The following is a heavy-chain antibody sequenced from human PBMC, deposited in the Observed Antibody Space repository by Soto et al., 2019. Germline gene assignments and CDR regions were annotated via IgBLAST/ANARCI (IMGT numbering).Heavy chain of an antibody. D-gene: IGHD3-3*01. CDR2: ISGSDGKT. CDR3: AKWSYLDY. J-gene: IGHJ4*02. V-gene: IGHV3-23*04. Sequence: DVRLAESGGGLVQPGGSLRLSCTTSGFRFASFAMTWVRQAPGKGLEWVATISGSDGKTYYADSVKGRFSISRDTSRNTLYLQMNSLRADDTAIYYCAKWSYLDYWGQGTRVTVSS. CDR1: GFRFASFA.